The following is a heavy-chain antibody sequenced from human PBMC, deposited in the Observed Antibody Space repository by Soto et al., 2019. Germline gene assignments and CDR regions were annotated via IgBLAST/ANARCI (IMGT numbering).Heavy chain of an antibody. V-gene: IGHV3-21*06. CDR2: ISSTTNYI. CDR3: ARESEDLTSNFDY. CDR1: GFTFTRYS. Sequence: LRLSCAASGFTFTRYSMNWVRQAPGKGLEWVSSISSTTNYIYYGDFMKGRFTISRDNAKNSLYLEMNSLRAEDTAVYYCARESEDLTSNFDYWGQGTLVTVSS. J-gene: IGHJ4*02.